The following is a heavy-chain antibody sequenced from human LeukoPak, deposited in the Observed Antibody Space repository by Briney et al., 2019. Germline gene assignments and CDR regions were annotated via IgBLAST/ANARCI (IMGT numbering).Heavy chain of an antibody. CDR3: ARDSAGNDY. CDR2: IKQDGSEK. V-gene: IGHV3-7*01. CDR1: GFTFSTYW. Sequence: GGSLRLSCAASGFTFSTYWMSWVRQAPGKGLEWVANIKQDGSEKYYVDSVKGRFTISRDNAKNSLYLQMNSLRAEDTAMYYGARDSAGNDYWGQGTLVTVSS. D-gene: IGHD6-13*01. J-gene: IGHJ4*02.